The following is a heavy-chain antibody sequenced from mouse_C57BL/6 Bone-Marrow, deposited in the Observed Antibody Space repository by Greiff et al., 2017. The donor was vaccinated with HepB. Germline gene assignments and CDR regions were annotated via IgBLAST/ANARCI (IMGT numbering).Heavy chain of an antibody. V-gene: IGHV15-2*01. CDR1: DSEVFPIAY. J-gene: IGHJ2*01. CDR2: ILPSIGRT. D-gene: IGHD1-1*02. CDR3: ARGGGSYGVDFDY. Sequence: VQLQEPGSELRSPGSSVKLSCKDFDSEVFPIAYMSLVRQKPGHVFEWIGGILPSIGRTINGEKLEDKATSDADTLFNTAYLALNRLTSEDSAIYYCARGGGSYGVDFDYWGQGTTLTVAS.